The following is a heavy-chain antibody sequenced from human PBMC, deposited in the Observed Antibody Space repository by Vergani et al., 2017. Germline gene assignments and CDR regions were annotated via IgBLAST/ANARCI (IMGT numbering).Heavy chain of an antibody. D-gene: IGHD2-21*01. Sequence: QMQLQESGPGLVKPSETLSLSCTVSGDSISTSSYAWGWIRQPPGKTLEWIGTVFYGGRTSYNPSLKSRVTLSLDTSKKQISLHLTSVTAADTAVYYCARHISVVRRSSMTAFDYWGQGTLVTVSS. V-gene: IGHV4-39*01. J-gene: IGHJ4*02. CDR2: VFYGGRT. CDR1: GDSISTSSYA. CDR3: ARHISVVRRSSMTAFDY.